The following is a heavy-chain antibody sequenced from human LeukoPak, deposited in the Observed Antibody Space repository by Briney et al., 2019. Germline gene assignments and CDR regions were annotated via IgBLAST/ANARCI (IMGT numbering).Heavy chain of an antibody. V-gene: IGHV1-69*01. CDR3: ARDRRHWSGGMDV. D-gene: IGHD2-8*02. J-gene: IGHJ6*04. CDR2: IIPIFGTA. CDR1: GGTFSSYA. Sequence: ASVKVSCKAAGGTFSSYAISWVRQAPGQGLEWMGGIIPIFGTANYAQKFQGRVTITADESTSTAYMELSSLRSEDTAVYYCARDRRHWSGGMDVWGKGTTVTVSS.